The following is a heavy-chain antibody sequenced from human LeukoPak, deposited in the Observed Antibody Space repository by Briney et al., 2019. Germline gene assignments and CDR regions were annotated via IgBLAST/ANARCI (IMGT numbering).Heavy chain of an antibody. CDR3: ARVRVSGSYLYYFDS. D-gene: IGHD1-26*01. Sequence: PSETLSLTCTVSGGSISSYHWSWVRQPPGKGLEWIGYILTSGSTNYNPSLKSRLTISVDTSKNQFTLKVYSVTTADTAVYYCARVRVSGSYLYYFDSWGQGNLVTVSS. CDR2: ILTSGST. J-gene: IGHJ4*02. V-gene: IGHV4-4*09. CDR1: GGSISSYH.